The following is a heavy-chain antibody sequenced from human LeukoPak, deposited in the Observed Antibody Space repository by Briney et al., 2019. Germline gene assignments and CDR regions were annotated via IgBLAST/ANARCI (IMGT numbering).Heavy chain of an antibody. CDR1: GFTFSNYD. V-gene: IGHV3-33*01. J-gene: IGHJ4*02. CDR2: IWFDGSNK. Sequence: GRSLRLSCAASGFTFSNYDMHWVRQAPGKGLEWVAVIWFDGSNKFYADSVKGRFTITRDNSKNTLYLQMNSLRAEDTAVYYCASSAGALIDCWGQGTLVIVSS. CDR3: ASSAGALIDC. D-gene: IGHD6-19*01.